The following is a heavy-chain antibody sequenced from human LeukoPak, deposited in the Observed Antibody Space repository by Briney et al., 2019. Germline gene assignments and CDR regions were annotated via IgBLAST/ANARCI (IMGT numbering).Heavy chain of an antibody. J-gene: IGHJ4*02. D-gene: IGHD3-10*01. Sequence: GGSLRLSCAASGFTFRTYAMSWVRQAPGKGLEWVSAISGSGASTYYTDSVKGRFTISRDNSKNTLYLQMNSLRVEDTAVYYCAKSRLYGSGSSSSDYWGQGTLVTVSS. CDR2: ISGSGAST. V-gene: IGHV3-23*01. CDR3: AKSRLYGSGSSSSDY. CDR1: GFTFRTYA.